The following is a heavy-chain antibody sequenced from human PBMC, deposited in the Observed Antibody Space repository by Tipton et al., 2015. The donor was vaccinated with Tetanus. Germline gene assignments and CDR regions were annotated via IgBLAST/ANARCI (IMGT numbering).Heavy chain of an antibody. CDR3: AESRGQQSFFRPPLDP. D-gene: IGHD6-13*01. V-gene: IGHV3-30*18. Sequence: SLRLSCAASGFVFNIHAMHWVRQAPGKGLEWVALTSHDGTINYYGDSVKGRFTNSRDNSKITLYLQMNSLGPEDMAIYYCAESRGQQSFFRPPLDPCGQGTLVTVPS. CDR1: GFVFNIHA. CDR2: TSHDGTIN. J-gene: IGHJ5*02.